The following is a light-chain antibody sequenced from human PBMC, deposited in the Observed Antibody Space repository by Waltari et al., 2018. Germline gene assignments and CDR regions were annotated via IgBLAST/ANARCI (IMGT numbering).Light chain of an antibody. V-gene: IGLV2-14*03. Sequence: TQPPSVSGSPGQSVTISCTGTSSDVGGYNYVSWYQHHPAKAPQLMIYGVSNRPSGVSDRFSGSKSGNTASLTISGLQAEDEADYYCCSYTTSSTFVFGSGTKLTVL. J-gene: IGLJ6*01. CDR1: SSDVGGYNY. CDR3: CSYTTSSTFV. CDR2: GVS.